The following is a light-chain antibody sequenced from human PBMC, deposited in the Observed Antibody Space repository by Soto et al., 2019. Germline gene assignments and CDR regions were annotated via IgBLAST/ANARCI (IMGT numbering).Light chain of an antibody. V-gene: IGLV2-8*01. J-gene: IGLJ1*01. Sequence: QSALTQPPSASGSPGQSVTISCTGTFNDVGGYNYVSWYQQHPGKAPKVIIYEVYKRPSGVPDRFSGSKSGNTASLTISGLQAEDEADYYCSSYRSGGTFVFGSGTKLTVL. CDR2: EVY. CDR3: SSYRSGGTFV. CDR1: FNDVGGYNY.